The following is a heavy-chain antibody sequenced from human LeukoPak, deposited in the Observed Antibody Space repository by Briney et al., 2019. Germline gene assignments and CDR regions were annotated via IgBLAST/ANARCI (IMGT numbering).Heavy chain of an antibody. CDR3: ARVVYSGYSDY. CDR1: GGSISSYY. V-gene: IGHV4-59*01. Sequence: SETLSLTCTVSGGSISSYYWSWIRQPPGKGLKWIRYIYYSGSTNYNPSLKSRVTISVDTSKNQFSLKLSSVTAVDTAVYYCARVVYSGYSDYWGQGTLVTVSS. D-gene: IGHD1-26*01. J-gene: IGHJ4*02. CDR2: IYYSGST.